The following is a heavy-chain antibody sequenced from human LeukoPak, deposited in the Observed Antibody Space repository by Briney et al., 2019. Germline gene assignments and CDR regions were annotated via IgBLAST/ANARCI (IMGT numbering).Heavy chain of an antibody. V-gene: IGHV3-7*01. D-gene: IGHD7-27*01. CDR3: MCWGTDNH. J-gene: IGHJ4*02. CDR1: GLTFRSYW. CDR2: INPGGNEI. Sequence: GGSLRPSCTFSGLTFRSYWMNWVRQARGQGLEWVANINPGGNEIRSVDSVKGRSIISRDNAKNSLDLQMSSLRVEDTAVYYCMCWGTDNHWGQGILVTVSS.